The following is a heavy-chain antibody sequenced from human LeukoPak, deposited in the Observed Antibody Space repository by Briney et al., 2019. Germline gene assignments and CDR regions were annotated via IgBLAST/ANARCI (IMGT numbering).Heavy chain of an antibody. D-gene: IGHD3-9*01. Sequence: SETLSLTCTVSGGSISSYYWSWIRQPAGKGLEWIGRIYTSGSTNYNPSLKSRVTISVDTSKNQFSLKLSSVTAADTAVYYCARVAGYYDILTGYSGFDYWGRGTLVTVSS. V-gene: IGHV4-4*07. J-gene: IGHJ4*02. CDR1: GGSISSYY. CDR2: IYTSGST. CDR3: ARVAGYYDILTGYSGFDY.